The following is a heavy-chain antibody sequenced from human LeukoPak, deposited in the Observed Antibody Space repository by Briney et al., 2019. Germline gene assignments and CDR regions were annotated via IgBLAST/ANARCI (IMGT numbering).Heavy chain of an antibody. D-gene: IGHD5-24*01. CDR2: INHSGST. CDR1: GGSFSGYY. J-gene: IGHJ4*02. V-gene: IGHV4-34*01. Sequence: PSETLSLTCAVYGGSFSGYYWSWIRQPPGKGLEWIGEINHSGSTNYNPSLKSRVTISVDTSKNQFSLKLSSVTAADTAVYYCARAHTSRDGYNFRPYYFDYWGQGTLVTVSS. CDR3: ARAHTSRDGYNFRPYYFDY.